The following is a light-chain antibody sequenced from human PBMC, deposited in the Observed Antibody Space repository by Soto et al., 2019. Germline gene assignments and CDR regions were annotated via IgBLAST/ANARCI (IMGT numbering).Light chain of an antibody. CDR1: QNISSW. J-gene: IGKJ5*01. CDR3: QGYNTGPPG. CDR2: GVS. Sequence: DMQMTNSPSTLSACINDRLSITCLASQNISSWLAWYQQKPGKAHKLLIYGVSTLQSRVPSRFSGGGSGTEFTLTISGLQIEDLATYYCQGYNTGPPGFCQGTRLEIK. V-gene: IGKV1-27*01.